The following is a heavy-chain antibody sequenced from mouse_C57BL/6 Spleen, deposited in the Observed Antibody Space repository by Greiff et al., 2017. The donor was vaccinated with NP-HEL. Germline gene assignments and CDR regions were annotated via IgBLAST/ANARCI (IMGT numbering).Heavy chain of an antibody. CDR2: IDPETGGT. Sequence: QVQLQQSGAELVRPGASVTLSCKASGYTFTDYEMHWVKQTPVHGLEWIGAIDPETGGTAYNQKFKGKAILTADKSSSTAYMELRSLTSEDSAVYYCTSNWDAWFAYWGQGTLVTVSA. J-gene: IGHJ3*01. CDR1: GYTFTDYE. D-gene: IGHD4-1*02. CDR3: TSNWDAWFAY. V-gene: IGHV1-15*01.